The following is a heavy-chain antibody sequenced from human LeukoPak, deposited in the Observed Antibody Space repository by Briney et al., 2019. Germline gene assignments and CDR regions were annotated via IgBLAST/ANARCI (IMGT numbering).Heavy chain of an antibody. CDR1: GFTVSSNY. Sequence: QTGGSLRLSCAASGFTVSSNYMSWVRQAPGKGLEWVSEIYSDGSTYYAASEKGRFSISRDNSKNTVYLQMNTLRAEDTAVYYCARELREHGVFDIWGQGTMVTVSS. CDR3: ARELREHGVFDI. V-gene: IGHV3-53*01. D-gene: IGHD1-26*01. J-gene: IGHJ3*02. CDR2: IYSDGST.